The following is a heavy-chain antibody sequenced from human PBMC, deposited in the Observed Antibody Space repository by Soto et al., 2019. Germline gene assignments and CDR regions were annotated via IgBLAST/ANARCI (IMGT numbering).Heavy chain of an antibody. CDR3: ARIDGTFDI. CDR2: ISSSSGII. CDR1: GFTFSTYS. Sequence: EVQLVESGGGLVQPGGSLRLSCVASGFTFSTYSMTWVRQAPGKGLEWVSYISSSSGIIYYADSVKGRFSISRDNAKNSLYLQMNSLRDGDTAVYYCARIDGTFDIWGQGTMVTVSS. D-gene: IGHD1-1*01. V-gene: IGHV3-48*02. J-gene: IGHJ3*02.